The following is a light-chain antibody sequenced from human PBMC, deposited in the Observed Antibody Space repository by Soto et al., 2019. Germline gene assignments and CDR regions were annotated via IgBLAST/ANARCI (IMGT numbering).Light chain of an antibody. J-gene: IGKJ1*01. CDR2: LGS. CDR1: QSLLHSNGYNY. CDR3: MQALQTLLT. V-gene: IGKV2-28*01. Sequence: DIVMTQSPLSLPVTPGEPASISCRSSQSLLHSNGYNYLDWYLQKPGQSPHLLIYLGSNRASGVSDRFSGSGSGTDFTLKISRVEAEDVGVYYCMQALQTLLTFGQGTKVEIK.